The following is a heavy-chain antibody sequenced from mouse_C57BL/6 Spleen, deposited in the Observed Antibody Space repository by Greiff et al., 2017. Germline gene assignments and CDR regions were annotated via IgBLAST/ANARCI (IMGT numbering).Heavy chain of an antibody. CDR3: ARIRSLYAMDY. V-gene: IGHV5-17*01. CDR2: ISSGSSTI. Sequence: EVMLVESGGGLVKPGGSLKLSCAASGFTFSDYGMHWVRQAPEKGLEWVAYISSGSSTIYYADTVKGRFTISRDNSKNTLFLQMTSLRSEDTAMYYCARIRSLYAMDYWGQGTSVTVSS. J-gene: IGHJ4*01. D-gene: IGHD6-1*01. CDR1: GFTFSDYG.